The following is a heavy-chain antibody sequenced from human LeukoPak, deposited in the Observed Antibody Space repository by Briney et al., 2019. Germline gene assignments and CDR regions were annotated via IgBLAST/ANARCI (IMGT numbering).Heavy chain of an antibody. CDR1: GFTFSSYW. CDR3: ARGQNYDFWSGYYFRSPNWFDP. Sequence: GGSLRLSCAASGFTFSSYWMHRVRQAPGKGLVWVSRINSDGSSTSYADSVRGGSTISRHNAKNTLYLQMNSLRAEDTDVYYCARGQNYDFWSGYYFRSPNWFDPWGQGTLVTVSS. D-gene: IGHD3-3*01. J-gene: IGHJ5*02. CDR2: INSDGSST. V-gene: IGHV3-74*01.